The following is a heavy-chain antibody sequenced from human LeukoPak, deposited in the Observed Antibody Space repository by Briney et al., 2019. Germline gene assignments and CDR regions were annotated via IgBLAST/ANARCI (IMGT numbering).Heavy chain of an antibody. J-gene: IGHJ2*01. D-gene: IGHD2-15*01. V-gene: IGHV5-51*01. CDR1: GYSFTTYW. Sequence: GESLKISCKGSGYSFTTYWIGWVRQMPGKGLECMGIIYPCDSDTRYSPSFQGQVTISADKSISTAYLQWSSLKASDTAMYYCARADCSGGYCYWYFDVWGRGTLVTVSS. CDR3: ARADCSGGYCYWYFDV. CDR2: IYPCDSDT.